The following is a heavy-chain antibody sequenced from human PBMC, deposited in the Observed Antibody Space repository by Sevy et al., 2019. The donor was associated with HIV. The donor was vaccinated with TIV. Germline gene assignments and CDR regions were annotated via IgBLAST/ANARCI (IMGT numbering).Heavy chain of an antibody. V-gene: IGHV3-11*01. CDR1: GFTFSDYY. CDR3: ARDVRFGELGNWFDY. D-gene: IGHD3-10*01. Sequence: GGSLRLSCAASGFTFSDYYMSWIRQAPGKGLEWVSYISSSGSTIYYADPVKGRFTMSRDNAKNSQYLRMNSLSAEETDVYCCARDVRFGELGNWFDYWGQGTLVTVSS. J-gene: IGHJ5*01. CDR2: ISSSGSTI.